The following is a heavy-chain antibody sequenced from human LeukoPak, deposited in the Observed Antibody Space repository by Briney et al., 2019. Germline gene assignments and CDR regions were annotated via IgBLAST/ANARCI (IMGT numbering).Heavy chain of an antibody. V-gene: IGHV3-23*01. D-gene: IGHD4-23*01. Sequence: GGPLRLPCAPSVLTFSSHSEHWPRHATGKGLEWCSFVSGGGGETHSTGSVKGWFTISRDNSKVTLYLQMSSLRAEDTAVYYCAKVPHYGGNSPYFDSWGQGTLVTVSS. J-gene: IGHJ4*02. CDR3: AKVPHYGGNSPYFDS. CDR2: VSGGGGET. CDR1: VLTFSSHS.